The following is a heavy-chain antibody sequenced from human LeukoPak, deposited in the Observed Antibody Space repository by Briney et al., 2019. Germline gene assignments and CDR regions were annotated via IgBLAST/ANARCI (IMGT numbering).Heavy chain of an antibody. J-gene: IGHJ6*03. V-gene: IGHV1-69*05. CDR3: ARGRRYYMDV. CDR1: GGTFSSYA. CDR2: IIPIFGTA. Sequence: ASVKVSCKASGGTFSSYAISWVRQAPGQGLEWMGGIIPIFGTANYAQKFQGRVTITTDESTSTAYMELSSLRSEGTAVYYCARGRRYYMDVWGKGTTVTVSS.